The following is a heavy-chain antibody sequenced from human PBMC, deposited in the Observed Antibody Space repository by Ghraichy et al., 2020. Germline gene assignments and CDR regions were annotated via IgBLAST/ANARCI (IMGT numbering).Heavy chain of an antibody. Sequence: GGSLRLSCAASGFTFSSYAMHWVRQAPGKGLEWVAVISYDGSNKYYADSVKGRFTISRDNSKNTLYLQMNSLRAEDTAVYYCARDLAQQPRYYYYGMDVWGQGTTVTVSS. V-gene: IGHV3-30-3*01. CDR2: ISYDGSNK. D-gene: IGHD6-13*01. CDR3: ARDLAQQPRYYYYGMDV. J-gene: IGHJ6*02. CDR1: GFTFSSYA.